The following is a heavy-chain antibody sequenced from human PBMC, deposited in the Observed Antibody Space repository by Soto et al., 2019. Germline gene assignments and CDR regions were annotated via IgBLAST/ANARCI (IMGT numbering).Heavy chain of an antibody. CDR2: MWYDGSNK. CDR3: ARDSAGKTDWGLRGAFDF. Sequence: GGSLRLSCAASGFTFSDHGMHWVRQAPGKGLERVAVMWYDGSNKYYADSVKGRFSISRDNSKNTLYLHMSSLRGEDTAVYYCARDSAGKTDWGLRGAFDFWGQGTMVTVSS. J-gene: IGHJ3*01. CDR1: GFTFSDHG. V-gene: IGHV3-33*01. D-gene: IGHD7-27*01.